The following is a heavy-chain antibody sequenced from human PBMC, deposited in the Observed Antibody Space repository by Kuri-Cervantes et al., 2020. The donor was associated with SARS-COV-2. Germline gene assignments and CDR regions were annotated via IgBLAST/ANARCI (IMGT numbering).Heavy chain of an antibody. D-gene: IGHD3-22*01. CDR3: ALGYWGSGYPRYSYYMDV. Sequence: SVKVSCRASEGPFFSYAISWVRQAPGQGLEWMGGFAPIFGKTDYAQKYQDRVTMTADESTSSAYMELSSLRTDDTAVYYCALGYWGSGYPRYSYYMDVWGKGTTVTVSS. CDR2: FAPIFGKT. V-gene: IGHV1-69*13. J-gene: IGHJ6*03. CDR1: EGPFFSYA.